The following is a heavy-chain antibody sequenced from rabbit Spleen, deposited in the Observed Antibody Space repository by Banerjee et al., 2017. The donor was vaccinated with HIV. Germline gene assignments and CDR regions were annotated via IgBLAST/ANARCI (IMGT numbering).Heavy chain of an antibody. CDR1: GFTLSSYY. D-gene: IGHD8-1*01. V-gene: IGHV1S7*01. CDR2: IDPVFGIT. Sequence: QLKESGGGLVQPGGSLKLSCKASGFTLSSYYMNWVRQAPGKGLEWIAYIDPVFGITYYENWVNGRFYISRENAQNTVFLQMTSLTAADTATYFCARDGAGCGDYGPYYLNLWGPGTLVTVS. J-gene: IGHJ4*01. CDR3: ARDGAGCGDYGPYYLNL.